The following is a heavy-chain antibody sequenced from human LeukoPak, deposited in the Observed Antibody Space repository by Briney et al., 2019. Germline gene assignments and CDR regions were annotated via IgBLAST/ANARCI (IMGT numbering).Heavy chain of an antibody. Sequence: SETLSLTCTVSGGSISNYYWSWIRQPPGKGLEWIGHIYYSGSTNYNPSLKSRVTISVDTSKNQFSLKLTSVTAADTAVYFCARRRVSYGGPDASDIWGQGTMVTVSS. D-gene: IGHD4-17*01. V-gene: IGHV4-59*01. CDR2: IYYSGST. J-gene: IGHJ3*02. CDR3: ARRRVSYGGPDASDI. CDR1: GGSISNYY.